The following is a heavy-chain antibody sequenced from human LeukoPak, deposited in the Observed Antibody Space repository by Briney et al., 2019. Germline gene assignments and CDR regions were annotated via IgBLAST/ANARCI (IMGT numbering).Heavy chain of an antibody. D-gene: IGHD2-2*01. CDR1: GGSIGSGDYY. CDR2: IYYSGDT. Sequence: SQTLSLTCTVSGGSIGSGDYYWSWIRQHPGKGLEWLGYIYYSGDTYYNPSLKSRVTISMDTSGNQFSLKLSSATAADTAVYYCARAPRHTNSWYYFDYWGQGTLVSVSS. J-gene: IGHJ4*02. CDR3: ARAPRHTNSWYYFDY. V-gene: IGHV4-31*02.